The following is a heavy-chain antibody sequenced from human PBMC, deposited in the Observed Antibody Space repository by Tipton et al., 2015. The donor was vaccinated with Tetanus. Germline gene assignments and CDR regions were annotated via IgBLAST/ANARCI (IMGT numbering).Heavy chain of an antibody. CDR3: ARDGPQVGATLDY. V-gene: IGHV3-74*01. Sequence: SLRLSCAASGFTFSSSWMQWVRQAPGKGLVWVSRINTDGSSTSYADSVRGRFTISRDNAKNTLYLQVNSLRAEDTAVYYCARDGPQVGATLDYWGQGTLVTVSS. CDR2: INTDGSST. D-gene: IGHD1-26*01. CDR1: GFTFSSSW. J-gene: IGHJ4*02.